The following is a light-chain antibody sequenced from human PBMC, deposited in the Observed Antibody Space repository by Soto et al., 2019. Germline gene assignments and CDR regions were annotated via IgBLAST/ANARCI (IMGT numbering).Light chain of an antibody. V-gene: IGKV2-28*01. CDR2: LGS. CDR1: QSLLHGNGYNY. CDR3: MQYLQAPYT. Sequence: DIVMTQSPLSLPVTPGEPASISCRSSQSLLHGNGYNYLDWYLQRPGQSPQLLVFLGSNRASGVPDRFSGSGSGTDFTLKISRVEAEDVGVYYCMQYLQAPYTFGQGTKLEIK. J-gene: IGKJ2*01.